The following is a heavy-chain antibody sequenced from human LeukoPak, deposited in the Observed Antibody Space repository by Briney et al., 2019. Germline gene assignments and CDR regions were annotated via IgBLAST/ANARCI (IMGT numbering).Heavy chain of an antibody. CDR3: ARATYYYDSRYYFDY. J-gene: IGHJ4*02. Sequence: SETLSLTCTVSGGSISSYYWSWIRQPPGKGLEWIGSIYHSGSTYYNPSLKSRVTISVDTSKNQFSLKLSSVTAADTAVYYCARATYYYDSRYYFDYWGQGTLVTVSS. V-gene: IGHV4-38-2*02. CDR1: GGSISSYY. D-gene: IGHD3-22*01. CDR2: IYHSGST.